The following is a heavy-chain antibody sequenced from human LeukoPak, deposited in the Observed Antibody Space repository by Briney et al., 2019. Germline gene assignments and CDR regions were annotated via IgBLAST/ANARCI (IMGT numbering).Heavy chain of an antibody. J-gene: IGHJ4*02. CDR1: GFTFRTYL. Sequence: GGSLRLSCAASGFTFRTYLMSWVRQAPGKGLEWVANIKQDGSEKYYVDSVKGRFTISRDNAKNSLYVQMNSLRAEDTAVYYCARDYDIGCFDYWGQGTLVTVSS. V-gene: IGHV3-7*04. CDR2: IKQDGSEK. CDR3: ARDYDIGCFDY. D-gene: IGHD3-9*01.